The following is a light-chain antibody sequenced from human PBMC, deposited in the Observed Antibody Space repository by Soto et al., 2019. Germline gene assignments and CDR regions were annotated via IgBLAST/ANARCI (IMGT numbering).Light chain of an antibody. V-gene: IGLV2-11*01. CDR3: CSYAGSYSLYV. CDR2: DVI. J-gene: IGLJ1*01. Sequence: PALNQRRAVSGSPGRSVPISCTENSSDVGGYNYVSWYQQHPGKVPKLMIYDVIHRPSGVPDRFSGSKSGNTASLTISGLQAEDEADYYCCSYAGSYSLYVFGTGTKVTVL. CDR1: SSDVGGYNY.